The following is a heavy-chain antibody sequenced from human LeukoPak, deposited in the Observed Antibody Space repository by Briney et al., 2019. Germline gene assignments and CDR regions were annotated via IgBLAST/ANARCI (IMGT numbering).Heavy chain of an antibody. J-gene: IGHJ4*02. CDR3: ARDRADGYTNYGDD. D-gene: IGHD5-24*01. CDR2: IRGSGDIT. CDR1: GFTFNIYA. Sequence: PGGSLRLSCAASGFTFNIYAMTWVRQAPGKGLEWVSTIRGSGDITYYAGSVKGRFIISRDNSKNTLYLQMNSLRAEDTGMYYCARDRADGYTNYGDDWGQGTLVTVSS. V-gene: IGHV3-23*01.